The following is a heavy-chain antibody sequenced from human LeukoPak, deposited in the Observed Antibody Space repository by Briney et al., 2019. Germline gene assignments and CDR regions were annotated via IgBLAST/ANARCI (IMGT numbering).Heavy chain of an antibody. CDR3: ARDGVFGTFDP. CDR2: IYTSGST. CDR1: GGSFSSYY. Sequence: SETLSLTCAVYGGSFSSYYWSWIRQPAGKGLEWIGRIYTSGSTNYNPSLKSRVTMSVDTSKNQFSLKLSSVTAADTAVYYCARDGVFGTFDPWGQGTLVTVSS. D-gene: IGHD3-10*01. V-gene: IGHV4-4*07. J-gene: IGHJ5*02.